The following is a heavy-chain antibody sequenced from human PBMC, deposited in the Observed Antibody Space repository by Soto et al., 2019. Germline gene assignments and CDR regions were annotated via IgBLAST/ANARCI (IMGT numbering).Heavy chain of an antibody. Sequence: QVQLQESGPGLVKPSETLSLTCTVSGGSISSYYWSWIRQPPGKGLEWIGYIYYSGSTNYNPSLKSRVTISVDTSKTQFALKLSAVSAADTAVYYCARRYGYSFDYWGQGTMVTVSS. D-gene: IGHD1-1*01. J-gene: IGHJ4*02. CDR3: ARRYGYSFDY. V-gene: IGHV4-59*08. CDR1: GGSISSYY. CDR2: IYYSGST.